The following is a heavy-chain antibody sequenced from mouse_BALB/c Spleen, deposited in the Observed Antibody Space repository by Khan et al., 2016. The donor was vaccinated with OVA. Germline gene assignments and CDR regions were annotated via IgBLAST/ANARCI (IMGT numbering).Heavy chain of an antibody. CDR1: GYTFTSYV. D-gene: IGHD2-10*02. CDR3: AGEGYGSWFAY. CDR2: INPYNDGT. Sequence: VHVKQSGPELVKPGASVKMSCKASGYTFTSYVMHWVKQKPGQGLEWIGYINPYNDGTKYNEKFKGKATLTSDKSSSTAYLELSSLTSEDSAVYYCAGEGYGSWFAYWGQGTLVTVSA. J-gene: IGHJ3*01. V-gene: IGHV1S136*01.